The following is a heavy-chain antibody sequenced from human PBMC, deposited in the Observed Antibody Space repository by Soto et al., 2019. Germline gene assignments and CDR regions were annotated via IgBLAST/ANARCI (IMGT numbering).Heavy chain of an antibody. CDR1: GYSFSSCG. D-gene: IGHD2-15*01. Sequence: ASGEVSCKASGYSFSSCGISWVRRAPGQGLEWVGWVSVPSGDTSSAQNFQGRVAVTTDTSTSTAYMEVGSLRSDDTAVYYCARTCRSGGSCYLEYWGEGTLVTVS. CDR3: ARTCRSGGSCYLEY. V-gene: IGHV1-18*01. J-gene: IGHJ4*02. CDR2: VSVPSGDT.